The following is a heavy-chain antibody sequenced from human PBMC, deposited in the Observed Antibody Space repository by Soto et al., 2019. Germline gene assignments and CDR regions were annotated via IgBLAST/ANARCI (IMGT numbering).Heavy chain of an antibody. CDR1: GYTFPGYY. CDR2: INPNSGGT. Sequence: ASVKVSCKASGYTFPGYYMHWVRQAPGQGLEWMGWINPNSGGTNYAQKFQGWVTMTRDTSISTAYMELSRLRSDDTAVYYCARDAFASSGWYKLYYYYGMDVWGQGTTVTVSS. V-gene: IGHV1-2*04. CDR3: ARDAFASSGWYKLYYYYGMDV. D-gene: IGHD6-19*01. J-gene: IGHJ6*02.